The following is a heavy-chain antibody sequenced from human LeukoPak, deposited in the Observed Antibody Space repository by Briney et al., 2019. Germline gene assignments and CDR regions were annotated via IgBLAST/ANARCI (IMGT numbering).Heavy chain of an antibody. D-gene: IGHD5-24*01. CDR2: IYTSGST. J-gene: IGHJ4*02. V-gene: IGHV4-4*07. Sequence: SETLSLTCTVSGGSISSYYWSWIRQPAGKGLEWIGRIYTSGSTTYNPSLKSRVTISVDTSKNQFSLKLTSVTAADTAVYYCARDRGDGYNSGYFEYWGQGTLVTVSS. CDR1: GGSISSYY. CDR3: ARDRGDGYNSGYFEY.